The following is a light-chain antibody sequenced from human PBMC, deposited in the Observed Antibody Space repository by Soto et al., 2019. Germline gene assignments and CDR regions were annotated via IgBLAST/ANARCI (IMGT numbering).Light chain of an antibody. CDR1: QSVSSSY. Sequence: IVFTQSPGTLSLSQGERASLSCRASQSVSSSYLAWYQQKPGQAPRLLIYGASSRATGIPDRFSGSGSGTDFTLTISSLQPEDFVTYYCQQTYITPRTFGQGTKVDIK. J-gene: IGKJ1*01. CDR2: GAS. V-gene: IGKV3-20*01. CDR3: QQTYITPRT.